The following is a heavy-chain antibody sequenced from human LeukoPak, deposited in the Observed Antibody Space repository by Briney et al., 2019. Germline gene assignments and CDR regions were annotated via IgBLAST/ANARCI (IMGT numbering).Heavy chain of an antibody. CDR1: GFTFSSYG. V-gene: IGHV3-33*08. CDR2: IWYDGSNK. D-gene: IGHD1-26*01. Sequence: PGRSLRLSCAASGFTFSSYGMHWVRQAPGKGLEWVAVIWYDGSNKYYADSVKGRFTISRDNSKDTLYLQMNSLRAEDTAVYYCARDGGATRSPFDPWGQGTLVTVSS. CDR3: ARDGGATRSPFDP. J-gene: IGHJ5*02.